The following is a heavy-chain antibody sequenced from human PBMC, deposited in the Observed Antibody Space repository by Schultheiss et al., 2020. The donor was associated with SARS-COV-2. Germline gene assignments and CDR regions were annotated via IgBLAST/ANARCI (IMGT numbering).Heavy chain of an antibody. CDR1: GGSIRSGGYS. J-gene: IGHJ4*02. D-gene: IGHD5-24*01. CDR3: ARDRARDGYNQGFDY. Sequence: SETLSLTCAVSGGSIRSGGYSWSWIRQPPGKGLEWIGYIYHSGSTYYNPSLKSRVTISVDRSKNQFSLKLSSVTAADTAVYYCARDRARDGYNQGFDYWGQGTLVTVSS. V-gene: IGHV4-30-2*01. CDR2: IYHSGST.